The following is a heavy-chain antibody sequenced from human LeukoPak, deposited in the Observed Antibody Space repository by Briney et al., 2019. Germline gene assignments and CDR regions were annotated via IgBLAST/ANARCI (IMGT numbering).Heavy chain of an antibody. D-gene: IGHD6-13*01. J-gene: IGHJ4*02. CDR1: GGSISTTSYY. V-gene: IGHV4-39*07. CDR3: ARAGSSWDFDY. Sequence: SETLSLTCTVSGGSISTTSYYWGWIRQPPGKGLEWIGSIYYSGGAYYNPSLKSRVTISVDTSKNQFSLKLSSVTAADTAVYYCARAGSSWDFDYWGQGTLVTVSS. CDR2: IYYSGGA.